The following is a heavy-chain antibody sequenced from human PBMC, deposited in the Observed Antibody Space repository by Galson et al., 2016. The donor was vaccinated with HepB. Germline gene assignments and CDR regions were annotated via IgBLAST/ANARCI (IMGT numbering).Heavy chain of an antibody. CDR1: DASISFTNW. V-gene: IGHV4-4*02. CDR2: MHHGGSR. CDR3: ARHLTTPGTRGFDS. Sequence: SETLSLTCAVSDASISFTNWWSWVRQPPGEGLEWIGEMHHGGSRHYHPSPQSRVTISLNIAKNQFSLQLSSVTAADTAVYFCARHLTTPGTRGFDSWGRGKLVTVSS. J-gene: IGHJ4*02. D-gene: IGHD1/OR15-1a*01.